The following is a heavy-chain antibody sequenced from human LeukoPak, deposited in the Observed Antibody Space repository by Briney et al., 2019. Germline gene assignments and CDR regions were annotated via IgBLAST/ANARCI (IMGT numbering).Heavy chain of an antibody. CDR2: ISTNGEST. CDR1: GXTFSSFA. J-gene: IGHJ4*02. V-gene: IGHV3-64D*09. CDR3: VKGGAVADLDV. Sequence: GGSLRLSCSASGXTFSSFAMHWVRQAPGKGLEHVSLISTNGESTYYADSVRGRFTISRDNSRNTLYLQMSSLRGEDTAVYHCVKGGAVADLDVWGQGALVTVSS. D-gene: IGHD6-19*01.